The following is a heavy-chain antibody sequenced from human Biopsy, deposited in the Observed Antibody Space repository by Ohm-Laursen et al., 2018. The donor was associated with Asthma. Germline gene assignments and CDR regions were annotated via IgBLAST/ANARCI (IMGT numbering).Heavy chain of an antibody. CDR2: IWYDGSNK. V-gene: IGHV3-33*01. D-gene: IGHD3-22*01. Sequence: SLRLSCSASGFTFSSYGMHWVRQAPGKGLEWVAVIWYDGSNKYYADSVKGRFTISRDNSKNTLYLQMNSLRAEDTAVYYCARDPAGYYHFDYWGQGTLVTVSS. J-gene: IGHJ4*02. CDR3: ARDPAGYYHFDY. CDR1: GFTFSSYG.